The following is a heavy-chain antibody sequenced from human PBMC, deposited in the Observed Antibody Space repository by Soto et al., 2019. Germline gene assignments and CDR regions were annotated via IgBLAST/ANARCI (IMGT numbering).Heavy chain of an antibody. J-gene: IGHJ6*03. D-gene: IGHD2-2*01. CDR3: ARQKDIVVVPAAPGGYYYIDV. CDR2: ISSSSSYI. V-gene: IGHV3-21*01. Sequence: EVQLVESGGGLVKPGGSLRLSCAASGFTFSSYSMNWVRQAPGKGLEWVSSISSSSSYIYYADSVKGRFTIARDNPKNSLYLQMTSLRAEDTAVYYCARQKDIVVVPAAPGGYYYIDVWGKGTTVTVSS. CDR1: GFTFSSYS.